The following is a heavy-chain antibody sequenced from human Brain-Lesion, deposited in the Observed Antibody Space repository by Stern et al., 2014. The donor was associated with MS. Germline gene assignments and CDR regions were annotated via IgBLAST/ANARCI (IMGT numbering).Heavy chain of an antibody. CDR3: ARGPLASITMAWNFDP. CDR2: TYFNVPS. D-gene: IGHD3-10*01. Sequence: VQLVESGPGLEKPSQTLSLTCSVSGGTMTNGGYYWSWIRQPPGQALAFIGYTYFNVPSYYNPSLRSRVILSVDTSQNRFSLKLNSGTAADTAVYYCARGPLASITMAWNFDPWGQGTLVTVSS. CDR1: GGTMTNGGYY. J-gene: IGHJ5*02. V-gene: IGHV4-31*03.